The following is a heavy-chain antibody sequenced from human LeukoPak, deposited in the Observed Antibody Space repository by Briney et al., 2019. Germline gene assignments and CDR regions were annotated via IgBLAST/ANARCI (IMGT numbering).Heavy chain of an antibody. J-gene: IGHJ4*02. CDR2: INPCGGST. CDR3: ARGGPKSRYGPEYYFDY. D-gene: IGHD3-10*01. V-gene: IGHV1-46*01. CDR1: VYAFTSYY. Sequence: PSVKLSCNASVYAFTSYYMHWVRHPPAQGLEWMGIINPCGGSTTYAQTSQGSLTITRDMSTSTLYMELRSVRSEDTAVYYCARGGPKSRYGPEYYFDYWGQGTLVTVSS.